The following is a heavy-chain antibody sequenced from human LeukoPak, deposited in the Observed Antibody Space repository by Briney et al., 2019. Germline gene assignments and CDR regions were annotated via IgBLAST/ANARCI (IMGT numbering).Heavy chain of an antibody. CDR1: GGSFSGYY. V-gene: IGHV4-34*01. CDR3: ASYSSSWYYLDY. J-gene: IGHJ4*02. D-gene: IGHD6-13*01. Sequence: PSETLSLTCAVYGGSFSGYYWSWIRQPPWKGLEWIGEINHSGSTNYNPSLKSRVTLSVDTSKNQFSLKLSSVTAADTAVYYCASYSSSWYYLDYWGQGTLVTVSS. CDR2: INHSGST.